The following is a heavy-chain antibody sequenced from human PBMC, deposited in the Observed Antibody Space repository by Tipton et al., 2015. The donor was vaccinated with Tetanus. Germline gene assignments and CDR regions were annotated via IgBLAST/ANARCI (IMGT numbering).Heavy chain of an antibody. CDR1: GVSIIKSNW. D-gene: IGHD2-15*01. CDR3: ATSGGGHCGAKCLINFFDP. J-gene: IGHJ5*02. V-gene: IGHV4-4*02. Sequence: TLSLTCAVSGVSIIKSNWRNWVRQSPGKGLEWIGEMSHSGIINYNPSLKSRVTISVDTSKNQFSLKLRPVTAADTAVYYCATSGGGHCGAKCLINFFDPWGQGTLVTVSS. CDR2: MSHSGII.